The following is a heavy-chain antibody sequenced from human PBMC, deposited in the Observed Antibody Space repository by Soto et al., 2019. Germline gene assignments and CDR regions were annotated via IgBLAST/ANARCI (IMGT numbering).Heavy chain of an antibody. Sequence: PGGSLRLSCAVSGFTVSRRYMSWVRQAPGKGLEWVSIIYAGGTTYYAGSVKGRFTISRDNSKNTLFLQMNSLRAEDTAVYYCARDQIVEQDLVPVWGTSYMYYHGVDVWGQGTTVTVSS. CDR1: GFTVSRRY. D-gene: IGHD3-16*01. CDR2: IYAGGTT. CDR3: ARDQIVEQDLVPVWGTSYMYYHGVDV. V-gene: IGHV3-53*01. J-gene: IGHJ6*02.